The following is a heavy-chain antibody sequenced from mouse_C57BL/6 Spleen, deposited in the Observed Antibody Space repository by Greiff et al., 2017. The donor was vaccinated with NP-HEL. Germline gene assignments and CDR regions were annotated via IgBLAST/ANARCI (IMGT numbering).Heavy chain of an antibody. CDR3: VIYYGNGFGD. Sequence: EVQLQQSGPELVKPGASVKISCKASGYTFTDYYMNWVKQSHGKSLEWIGDINPNNGGTSYNQKFKGKATLTVDKSSSTAYMELRSLTSEDSAVYYCVIYYGNGFGDWGQGTTLTVSS. D-gene: IGHD2-1*01. CDR2: INPNNGGT. J-gene: IGHJ2*01. CDR1: GYTFTDYY. V-gene: IGHV1-26*01.